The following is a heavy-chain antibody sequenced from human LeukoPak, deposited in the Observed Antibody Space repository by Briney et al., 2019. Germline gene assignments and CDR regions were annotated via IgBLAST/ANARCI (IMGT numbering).Heavy chain of an antibody. CDR3: ARVYQEYCSGGSCYADGDHNWFDP. J-gene: IGHJ5*02. V-gene: IGHV7-4-1*02. D-gene: IGHD2-15*01. CDR2: INTNTGNP. CDR1: GYTFTSYA. Sequence: ASVKVSCKASGYTFTSYAMNWVRQAPGQGLEWMGWINTNTGNPTYAQGFTGRFVFSLDTSVSTAYLQISSLKAEDTAVYYCARVYQEYCSGGSCYADGDHNWFDPWGQGTLVTVSS.